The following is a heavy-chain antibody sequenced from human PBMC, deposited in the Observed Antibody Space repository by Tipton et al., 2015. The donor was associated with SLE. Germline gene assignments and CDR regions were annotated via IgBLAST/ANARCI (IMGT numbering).Heavy chain of an antibody. CDR2: IYYSGST. CDR1: GGSISSYY. D-gene: IGHD4-11*01. V-gene: IGHV4-59*01. J-gene: IGHJ4*02. CDR3: ARWAGPTVNFDY. Sequence: LRLSCTVSGGSISSYYWSWIRQPPGKGLEWIGYIYYSGSTNYNPSLKSRVTISVATSKNPFSLKLSSVTAADTAVYYCARWAGPTVNFDYWGQGTLVTVSS.